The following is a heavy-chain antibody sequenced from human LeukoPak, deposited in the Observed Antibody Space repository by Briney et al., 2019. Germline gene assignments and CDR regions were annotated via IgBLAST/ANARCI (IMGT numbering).Heavy chain of an antibody. J-gene: IGHJ4*02. CDR3: ARVFSGWYFYFDN. V-gene: IGHV3-23*01. Sequence: VQPGGSLRLSCAASGFTFSNYAMTWVRQAPGRGLEWVSAISGTGGSTYYADSVKGRFTISRDNAKNTLYLQMNSLRAEDTAVYYCARVFSGWYFYFDNWGQGTLVTVSS. CDR2: ISGTGGST. CDR1: GFTFSNYA. D-gene: IGHD6-19*01.